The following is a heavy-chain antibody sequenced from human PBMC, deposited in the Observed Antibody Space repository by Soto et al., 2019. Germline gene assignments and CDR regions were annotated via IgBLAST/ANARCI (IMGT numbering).Heavy chain of an antibody. J-gene: IGHJ4*02. D-gene: IGHD2-15*01. CDR2: IYYDGST. Sequence: PSETLSLTCTVSGGSINSNNYYWAWIRRPPGKGLAWIASIYYDGSTYYNPSLKSRVTISIDTSKNQFSLRLRSVTAADTAIYYCAKVVVAATRHTDFDSWGQGTLVTVSS. CDR1: GGSINSNNYY. CDR3: AKVVVAATRHTDFDS. V-gene: IGHV4-39*01.